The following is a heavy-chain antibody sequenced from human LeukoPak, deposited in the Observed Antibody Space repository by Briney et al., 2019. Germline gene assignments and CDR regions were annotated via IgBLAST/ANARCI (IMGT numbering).Heavy chain of an antibody. CDR2: ISGSGGST. Sequence: GGSLRLSCAVSGYTFSSYAMSWVRQAPGKGLEWASAISGSGGSTYYADSVKGRFTISRDNSKNTLYLQMNSLRAEDTAVYYCANINMVRGVITGYDAFDIWGQGTMVTVSS. CDR1: GYTFSSYA. J-gene: IGHJ3*02. V-gene: IGHV3-23*01. D-gene: IGHD3-10*01. CDR3: ANINMVRGVITGYDAFDI.